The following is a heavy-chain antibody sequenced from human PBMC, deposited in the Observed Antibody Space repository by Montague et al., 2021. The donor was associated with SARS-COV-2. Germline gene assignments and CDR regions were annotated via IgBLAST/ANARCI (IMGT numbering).Heavy chain of an antibody. J-gene: IGHJ4*02. CDR2: IYYSGST. Sequence: TLSLTCTVSGGSIGSGGYYWSWIRQHPGKGLEWIGYIYYSGSTYYNPSLKSRVTISVDTSENQFSLKLSSVTAADTAVYYCARTPAVYVVVVPAARGHFDYWGQGTLVTVSS. CDR1: GGSIGSGGYY. D-gene: IGHD2-2*01. CDR3: ARTPAVYVVVVPAARGHFDY. V-gene: IGHV4-31*03.